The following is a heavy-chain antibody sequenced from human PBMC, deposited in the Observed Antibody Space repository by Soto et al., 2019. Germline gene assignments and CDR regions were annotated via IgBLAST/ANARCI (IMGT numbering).Heavy chain of an antibody. Sequence: QTLSLTCVGSGDTVSSNSVAWNCVIQSPSRVLEWLGRTYYRSRWYSDYAVSVRSRIDINADTSKNQVSLQLNSVTPEDTAVYYCARSEEDSDYYYYGMDVWGQGTTVTVSS. CDR3: ARSEEDSDYYYYGMDV. V-gene: IGHV6-1*01. CDR2: TYYRSRWYS. J-gene: IGHJ6*02. CDR1: GDTVSSNSVA. D-gene: IGHD2-15*01.